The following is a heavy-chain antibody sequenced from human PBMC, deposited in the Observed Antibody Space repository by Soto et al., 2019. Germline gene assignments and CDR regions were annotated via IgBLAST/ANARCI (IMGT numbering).Heavy chain of an antibody. J-gene: IGHJ4*02. CDR3: ARDADTTGHYSHFDL. D-gene: IGHD3-9*01. CDR1: GFTFSYYG. Sequence: QVQLVESGGGVVQPGGSLRLSCAASGFTFSYYGFHWVRQAPGKGLEWVAVMHTGGNEKYYVDSVNGRFTVSRDDSRNMVYLEMSGLRAEDTAEYFCARDADTTGHYSHFDLWGRGALVADS. CDR2: MHTGGNEK. V-gene: IGHV3-33*08.